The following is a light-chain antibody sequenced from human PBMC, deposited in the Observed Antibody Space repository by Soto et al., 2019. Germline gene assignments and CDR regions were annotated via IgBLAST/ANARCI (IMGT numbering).Light chain of an antibody. CDR2: GAS. J-gene: IGKJ5*01. CDR1: QSIGSTY. CDR3: QQYRSSPIT. Sequence: EVVLTQSPGTLSLSPGERATLSCRASQSIGSTYLAWYQQKAGQAPRLLIYGASSRATGIPDRFSGGGSGTDFSLTISRLDPEDFAVYYCQQYRSSPITFGQGTRLEI. V-gene: IGKV3-20*01.